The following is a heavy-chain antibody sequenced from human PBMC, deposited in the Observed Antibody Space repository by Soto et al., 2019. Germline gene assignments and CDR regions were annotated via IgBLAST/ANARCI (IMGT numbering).Heavy chain of an antibody. V-gene: IGHV1-69*12. D-gene: IGHD3-22*01. CDR1: GGSLSNFG. CDR2: IIPVFGTP. CDR3: ARGDATKIVVTTYYAMDV. J-gene: IGHJ6*02. Sequence: QVQLVQSGAEVKKPGSSVKVSCTASGGSLSNFGISWVRQAPGQGLEWMGAIIPVFGTPNYAQKFQDRVTINANESTNTVCREVRSLTSEDSAVYYCARGDATKIVVTTYYAMDVWGQGTTVTVSS.